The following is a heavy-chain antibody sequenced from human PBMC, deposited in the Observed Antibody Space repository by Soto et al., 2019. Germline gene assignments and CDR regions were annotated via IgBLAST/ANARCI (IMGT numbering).Heavy chain of an antibody. Sequence: EVQLVESGGGLVKPGVSLRLSCAASGFTFSSYSMNWFRQAPGKGLEWVSSISSSSSYIYYADSVKGRFTISRDNAKNSLYLQMNSLRAEDTAVYYCARDRLEHPPDAFDIWGQGTMVTVSS. V-gene: IGHV3-21*01. CDR1: GFTFSSYS. CDR2: ISSSSSYI. J-gene: IGHJ3*02. CDR3: ARDRLEHPPDAFDI. D-gene: IGHD1-1*01.